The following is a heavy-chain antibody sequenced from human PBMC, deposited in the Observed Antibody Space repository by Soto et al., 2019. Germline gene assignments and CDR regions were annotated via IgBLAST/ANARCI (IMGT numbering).Heavy chain of an antibody. CDR3: ARRYGYSFDY. CDR1: GGSISSYY. Sequence: QVQLQEWGPGLGKPSETLPLTCTVPGGSISSYYWSWIRQPPGKGLEWIGYMYYSGSTNYNPSLKSRVTISVDTSKNQSYLKLSSVTAADTAVYSCARRYGYSFDYWGQGTLVTVSS. CDR2: MYYSGST. V-gene: IGHV4-59*08. J-gene: IGHJ4*02. D-gene: IGHD1-20*01.